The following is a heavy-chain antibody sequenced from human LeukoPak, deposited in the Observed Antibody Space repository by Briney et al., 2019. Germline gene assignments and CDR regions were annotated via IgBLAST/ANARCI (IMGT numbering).Heavy chain of an antibody. CDR3: ARGRWLRRFDY. Sequence: SKTLSLTCAVYGGSFSGYYWSWIRQPPGKGLEWIGEINHSGSTNCNPSLKSRVTISVDTSKNQFSLKLSSVTAADTAVYYCARGRWLRRFDYWGQGTLVTVSS. D-gene: IGHD5-12*01. CDR2: INHSGST. J-gene: IGHJ4*02. V-gene: IGHV4-34*01. CDR1: GGSFSGYY.